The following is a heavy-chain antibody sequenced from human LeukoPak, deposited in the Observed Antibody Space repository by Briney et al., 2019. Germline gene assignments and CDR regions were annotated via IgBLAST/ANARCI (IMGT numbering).Heavy chain of an antibody. J-gene: IGHJ5*02. CDR3: ARGLGKLRFLEWLSQPNWFDP. D-gene: IGHD3-3*01. Sequence: PSETLSLTCAVYGGSFSGYYWSWIRQPPGKGLEWIGEINHSGSTNYNPSPKSRVTISVDTSKNQFSLKLSSVTAADTAVYYCARGLGKLRFLEWLSQPNWFDPWGQGTLVTVSS. V-gene: IGHV4-34*01. CDR2: INHSGST. CDR1: GGSFSGYY.